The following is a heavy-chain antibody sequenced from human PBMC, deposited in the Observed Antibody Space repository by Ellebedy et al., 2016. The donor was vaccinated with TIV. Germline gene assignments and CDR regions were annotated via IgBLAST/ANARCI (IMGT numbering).Heavy chain of an antibody. CDR3: ARGWEATNHYGMDV. CDR2: IYHSGST. D-gene: IGHD5-12*01. V-gene: IGHV4-4*02. J-gene: IGHJ6*02. Sequence: SETLSLXXTVSGGSISSSNWWSWVRQPPGKGLEWIGEIYHSGSTNYNPSLKSRVTISVDKSKNQFSLKLSSVTAAETAVYYCARGWEATNHYGMDVWGQGTTVTVSS. CDR1: GGSISSSNW.